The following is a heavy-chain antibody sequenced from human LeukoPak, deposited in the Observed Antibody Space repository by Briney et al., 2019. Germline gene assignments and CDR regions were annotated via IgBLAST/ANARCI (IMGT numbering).Heavy chain of an antibody. CDR1: GYTLTELS. D-gene: IGHD3-22*01. CDR2: INPNSGGT. Sequence: ASVKVSCKVSGYTLTELSMHWVRQAPGKGLEWMGWINPNSGGTNYAQKFQGRVTMTRDTSISTAYMELSRLRSDDTAVYYCARDYYDSSGYQQISYYFDYWGQGTLVTVSS. J-gene: IGHJ4*02. V-gene: IGHV1-2*02. CDR3: ARDYYDSSGYQQISYYFDY.